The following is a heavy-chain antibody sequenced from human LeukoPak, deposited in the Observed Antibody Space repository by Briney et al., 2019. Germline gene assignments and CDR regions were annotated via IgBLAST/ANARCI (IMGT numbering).Heavy chain of an antibody. J-gene: IGHJ6*02. CDR2: IGSGSRTI. V-gene: IGHV3-48*01. D-gene: IGHD3-10*01. CDR1: GGSISSSYYY. Sequence: PSETLSLTCTVSGGSISSSYYYWGWIRQPPGKGLEWISYIGSGSRTIYYADSVKGRFTISRDNAKNSLYLQMNSLRAEDTAVYYCARVDLTYGSVPYMDVWGQGTTVTVSS. CDR3: ARVDLTYGSVPYMDV.